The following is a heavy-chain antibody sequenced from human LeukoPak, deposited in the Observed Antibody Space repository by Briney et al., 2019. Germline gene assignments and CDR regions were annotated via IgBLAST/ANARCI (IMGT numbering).Heavy chain of an antibody. CDR2: ICGSGGST. CDR1: GFTFSNHA. V-gene: IGHV3-23*01. D-gene: IGHD3-22*01. CDR3: AKRYYSDSSGYFGSLNY. J-gene: IGHJ4*02. Sequence: PGGSLRLSCAASGFTFSNHAMSWVRQAPGKGLGWGSAICGSGGSTYYADSVRGRFTISRDNSKNTVYLQMNSLRAEDTAVYYCAKRYYSDSSGYFGSLNYWGQGTLVTVSS.